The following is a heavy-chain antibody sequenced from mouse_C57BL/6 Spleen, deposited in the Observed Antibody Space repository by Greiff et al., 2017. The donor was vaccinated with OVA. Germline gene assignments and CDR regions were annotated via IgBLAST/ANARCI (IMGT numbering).Heavy chain of an antibody. D-gene: IGHD2-2*01. CDR2: INPSNGGT. Sequence: QVQLKEPGTELVKPGASVKLSCKASGYTFTSYWMHWVKQRPGQGLEWIGNINPSNGGTNYNEKFKSKATLTVDKSSSTAYMQLSSLTSEDSAVYYCARGGIYYGYDGGYFDYWGQGTTLTVSS. J-gene: IGHJ2*01. CDR1: GYTFTSYW. CDR3: ARGGIYYGYDGGYFDY. V-gene: IGHV1-53*01.